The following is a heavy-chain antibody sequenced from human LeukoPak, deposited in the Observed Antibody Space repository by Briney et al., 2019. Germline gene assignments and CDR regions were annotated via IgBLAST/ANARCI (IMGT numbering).Heavy chain of an antibody. Sequence: ASVTVSCKSSGYTFTSYGISWVRQAPGQGLEGMGWISAYNGNTNYAQNLQDRVTMTTDTSTSTPYMELRSLRSDDTAVYYCARGLVYYDSSLFDYWGQGTLVTVSS. CDR3: ARGLVYYDSSLFDY. CDR1: GYTFTSYG. CDR2: ISAYNGNT. J-gene: IGHJ4*02. D-gene: IGHD3-22*01. V-gene: IGHV1-18*01.